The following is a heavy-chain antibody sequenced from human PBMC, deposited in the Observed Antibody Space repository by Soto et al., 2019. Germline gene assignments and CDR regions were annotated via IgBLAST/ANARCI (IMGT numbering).Heavy chain of an antibody. CDR2: ITPIYPTT. J-gene: IGHJ4*02. Sequence: QVQLVQSGAEVRKPGSSVQVSCKASGGTFYTYTFSWVRQAPWQGLEWMGSITPIYPTTNYAEKFQGRLTVTADGSTNTAYMELNSLTSEDTAVYYCARIPRYSFPTSGDLDSWGEGTLVTVSS. CDR1: GGTFYTYT. V-gene: IGHV1-69*15. CDR3: ARIPRYSFPTSGDLDS. D-gene: IGHD5-18*01.